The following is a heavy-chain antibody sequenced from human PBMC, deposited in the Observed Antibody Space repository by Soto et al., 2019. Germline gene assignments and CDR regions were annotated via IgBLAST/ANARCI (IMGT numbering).Heavy chain of an antibody. Sequence: SETLSLTCAVSGGSISSNNWWSWVRQAPGKGLEWIGEIHHRVSTNYNPSLKSRVTISVDKSKNEFSLKVKSVTAADTAVYYCGCRVEDISYDYYGMDVWGQGTTVTVSS. CDR1: GGSISSNNW. J-gene: IGHJ6*02. D-gene: IGHD2-15*01. CDR2: IHHRVST. CDR3: GCRVEDISYDYYGMDV. V-gene: IGHV4-4*02.